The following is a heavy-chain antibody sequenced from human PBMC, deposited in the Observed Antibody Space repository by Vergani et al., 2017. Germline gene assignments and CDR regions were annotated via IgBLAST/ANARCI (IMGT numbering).Heavy chain of an antibody. Sequence: QVQLEESGPGLVKTSETLSLTCTVSGGSFNTYYWSWIRQSPGKGLEWIGYIYSTGSTNYNPSLNIRVTMSVDTSKNQFSLNLRSATAPDTAVYFCARVMYRDEASTGYRLEGMDIWGQGTTVTISS. J-gene: IGHJ6*02. CDR2: IYSTGST. V-gene: IGHV4-59*13. D-gene: IGHD3-9*01. CDR1: GGSFNTYY. CDR3: ARVMYRDEASTGYRLEGMDI.